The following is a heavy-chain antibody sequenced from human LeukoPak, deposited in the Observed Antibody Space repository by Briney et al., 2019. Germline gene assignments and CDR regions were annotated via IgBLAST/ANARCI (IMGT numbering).Heavy chain of an antibody. CDR1: GFTFRRYW. CDR3: VRDSPSGFFDL. CDR2: IKQDGSEK. Sequence: GGSLRLSCAASGFTFRRYWMSWARQASGKGLEWVANIKQDGSEKYYVDSVKGRFTISRDNAKNTLYLQMNSLKAEDTAVYYCVRDSPSGFFDLWGRGTLVTVSP. D-gene: IGHD6-19*01. J-gene: IGHJ2*01. V-gene: IGHV3-7*01.